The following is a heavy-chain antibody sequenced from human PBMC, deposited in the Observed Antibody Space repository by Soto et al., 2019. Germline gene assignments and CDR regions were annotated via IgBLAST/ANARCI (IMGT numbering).Heavy chain of an antibody. CDR3: TTDGGATQPFVVAPWFDY. CDR1: GFTFSNAW. V-gene: IGHV3-15*01. J-gene: IGHJ4*02. D-gene: IGHD2-2*01. CDR2: IKSKTDGGTT. Sequence: GGSLRLSCAASGFTFSNAWMSWVRQAPGKGLEWVGRIKSKTDGGTTDYAAPVKGRFTISRDDSKNTLYLQMNSLKTEDTAVYYCTTDGGATQPFVVAPWFDYWGQGTLVTVSS.